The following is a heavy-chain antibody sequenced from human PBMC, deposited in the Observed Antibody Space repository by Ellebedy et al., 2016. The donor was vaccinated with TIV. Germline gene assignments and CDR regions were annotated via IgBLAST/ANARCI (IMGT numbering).Heavy chain of an antibody. CDR2: IYYTGST. CDR3: ARVLGATNPKFDY. Sequence: MPGGSLRLSCTVSGGSISSGDYYWSWIRQPPGKGLEWIGYIYYTGSTNYNPSLKSRVAISVDTSKNQFSLKLSSVTTADTAVYYCARVLGATNPKFDYWGQGTLVPVSS. CDR1: GGSISSGDYY. V-gene: IGHV4-61*08. J-gene: IGHJ4*02. D-gene: IGHD1-26*01.